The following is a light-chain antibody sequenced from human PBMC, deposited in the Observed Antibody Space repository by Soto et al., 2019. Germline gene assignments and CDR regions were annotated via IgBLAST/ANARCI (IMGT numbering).Light chain of an antibody. CDR1: SSNIGSNT. V-gene: IGLV1-44*01. J-gene: IGLJ1*01. CDR3: AAWDDSLNGYV. Sequence: QSVLTQPPSASGTPGQRVTISCSGSSSNIGSNTVNWYQQLPGTAPKLLIYSNNQRPSGVPDRFSGSKSGTSASLAISGLQSEDESYYYCAAWDDSLNGYVFGTGTSFTVL. CDR2: SNN.